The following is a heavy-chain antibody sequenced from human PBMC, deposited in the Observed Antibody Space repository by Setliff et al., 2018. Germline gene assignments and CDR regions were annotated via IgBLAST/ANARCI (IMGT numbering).Heavy chain of an antibody. Sequence: LSLTCTVSGGSISTTDYYWGWIRQPPGKGLEWIGCVYYSGNTYYSPSLKSRVTMFVDTSKNQFSLMLYSVTAADTAIYCCARYDSSGYSENYYFDYWGQGTLVTVSS. D-gene: IGHD3-22*01. J-gene: IGHJ4*02. CDR2: VYYSGNT. CDR1: GGSISTTDYY. CDR3: ARYDSSGYSENYYFDY. V-gene: IGHV4-39*07.